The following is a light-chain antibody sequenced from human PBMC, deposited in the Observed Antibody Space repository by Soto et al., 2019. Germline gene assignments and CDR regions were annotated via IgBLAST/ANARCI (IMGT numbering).Light chain of an antibody. Sequence: EIVLTQSPDTLSLSPGERATLSCRASQSVSSSLAWYQQKPGQAPRLLIYDASKRATGIPARFSGSGSGTDVTLTISSLEPEDFAVYYCQQRSNWPPEVTFGPGTKVDIK. CDR2: DAS. CDR1: QSVSSS. V-gene: IGKV3-11*01. J-gene: IGKJ3*01. CDR3: QQRSNWPPEVT.